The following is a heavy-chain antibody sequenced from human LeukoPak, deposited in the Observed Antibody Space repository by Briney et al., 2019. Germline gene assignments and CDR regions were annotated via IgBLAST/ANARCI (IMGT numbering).Heavy chain of an antibody. V-gene: IGHV4-4*07. J-gene: IGHJ6*03. Sequence: PSETLSLTCTVSGGSISSYYWSWIRQPAGKGLEWIGRTYTSGSTNYNPSLKSRVTMSVDTSKNQFSLKLSSVTAADTAVYYCAREAAARPLSYYYYMDVWGKGTTVTVSS. CDR2: TYTSGST. CDR1: GGSISSYY. D-gene: IGHD6-6*01. CDR3: AREAAARPLSYYYYMDV.